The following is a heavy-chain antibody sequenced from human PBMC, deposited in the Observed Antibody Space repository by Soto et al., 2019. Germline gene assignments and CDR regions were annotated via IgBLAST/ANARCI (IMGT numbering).Heavy chain of an antibody. CDR2: IDHSGTT. CDR1: GGSFSDYY. V-gene: IGHV4-34*01. D-gene: IGHD3-22*01. J-gene: IGHJ4*02. Sequence: SETLSLTCAVYGGSFSDYYWSWIRQPPGKGLVWIGEIDHSGTTNSNPSLRPRVTMSVDTSKNQFSLKLSSVTAADTAVYYCARTPYDSSGYYFDYWAQGTLVTSPQ. CDR3: ARTPYDSSGYYFDY.